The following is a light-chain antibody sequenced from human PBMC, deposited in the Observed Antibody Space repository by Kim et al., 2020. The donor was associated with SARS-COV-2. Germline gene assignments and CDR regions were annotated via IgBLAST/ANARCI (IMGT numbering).Light chain of an antibody. J-gene: IGLJ1*01. V-gene: IGLV3-19*01. CDR1: SLRGYY. CDR3: NSRDSSGNHEV. Sequence: ALGQTVRITGQGDSLRGYYASWYQQKPGQDPVLVIYGKNNRPSGIPDRFSGSSSGNTASLTTTGAQAEDEADYYCNSRDSSGNHEVFGTGTKVTVL. CDR2: GKN.